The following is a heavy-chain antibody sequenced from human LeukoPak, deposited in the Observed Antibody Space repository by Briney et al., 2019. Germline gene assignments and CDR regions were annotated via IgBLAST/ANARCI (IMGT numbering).Heavy chain of an antibody. D-gene: IGHD3-10*01. CDR2: IRYDGSHK. CDR1: GFTFSSFG. V-gene: IGHV3-30*02. J-gene: IGHJ4*02. CDR3: AVGGLLWFGELVF. Sequence: GGSLRLSCAASGFTFSSFGMHWVRQAPGKGLEWVTFIRYDGSHKYYADSVKGRFTISRDNSNNTLYMQMDSLRIEDTAVYYCAVGGLLWFGELVFWGQGTLVTVSS.